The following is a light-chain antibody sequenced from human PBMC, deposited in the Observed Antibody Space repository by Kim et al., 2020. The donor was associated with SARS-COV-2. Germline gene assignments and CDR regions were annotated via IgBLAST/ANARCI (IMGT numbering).Light chain of an antibody. CDR3: QHYRNLPLT. V-gene: IGKV1-33*01. Sequence: SASVGDRVTITCRASQDISNYLNWYQQKPGKAPKLLIYDTSTFETGVSSRFSGSGSGTDFTFTITNLQPDDVATYYCQHYRNLPLTFGGGPKLDI. CDR2: DTS. J-gene: IGKJ4*01. CDR1: QDISNY.